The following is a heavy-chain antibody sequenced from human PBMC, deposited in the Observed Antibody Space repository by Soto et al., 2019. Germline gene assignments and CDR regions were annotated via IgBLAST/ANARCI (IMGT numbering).Heavy chain of an antibody. CDR1: GFTFSSYG. CDR3: ARQAGTIAARGDFDY. D-gene: IGHD6-6*01. CDR2: IWYDGSNK. J-gene: IGHJ4*02. Sequence: QVPLVESGGGVVQPGRSLRLSCAASGFTFSSYGMHWVRQAPGKGLEWVAVIWYDGSNKYYADSVKGRFTISRDNSKNTLYLQMNSLRAENTAVYYCARQAGTIAARGDFDYWGQGTLVTVSS. V-gene: IGHV3-33*01.